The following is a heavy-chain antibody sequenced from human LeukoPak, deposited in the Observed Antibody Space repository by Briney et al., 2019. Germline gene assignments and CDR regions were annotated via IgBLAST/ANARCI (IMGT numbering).Heavy chain of an antibody. Sequence: SETLPLTCTVSGGSISSGDYYWSWIRQPPGKGLEWIGYIYYSGSTNYNPSLKSRVTVSVDTSKNQFSLKLSSVTAADTAVYYCARDSFNWFDPWGQGTLVTVSS. CDR1: GGSISSGDYY. D-gene: IGHD3-16*01. CDR2: IYYSGST. V-gene: IGHV4-61*08. CDR3: ARDSFNWFDP. J-gene: IGHJ5*02.